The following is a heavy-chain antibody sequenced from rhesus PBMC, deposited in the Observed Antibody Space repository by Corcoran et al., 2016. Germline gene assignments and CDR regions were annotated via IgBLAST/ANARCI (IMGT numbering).Heavy chain of an antibody. V-gene: IGHV4S11*01. J-gene: IGHJ4*01. CDR3: ARGASRGKYYFDY. CDR1: GGSISSNY. Sequence: QVQLQESGPGLVKPSETLSLTCAVSGGSISSNYWSWIRQAPGKGLEWIGYIYGSGITYYHPSLKSRVTLSVDTSKNQLSLKLSSVTAADTAVYYCARGASRGKYYFDYWGQGVLVTVSS. CDR2: IYGSGIT. D-gene: IGHD1-44*01.